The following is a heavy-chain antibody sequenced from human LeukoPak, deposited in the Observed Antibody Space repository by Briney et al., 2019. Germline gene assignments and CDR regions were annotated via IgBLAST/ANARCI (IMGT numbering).Heavy chain of an antibody. V-gene: IGHV4-39*01. CDR3: ARHRYYYRSGSYYGAPYYMDV. CDR2: ICYSGST. Sequence: KTSETLSLTCTVSGGSISSSSYYWGWIRQPPGKGLEWIGSICYSGSTYYNASLKSRVTISVDTSKNQFSLKLSSVTAADTAVYYCARHRYYYRSGSYYGAPYYMDVWGKGTTVTISS. D-gene: IGHD3-10*01. J-gene: IGHJ6*03. CDR1: GGSISSSSYY.